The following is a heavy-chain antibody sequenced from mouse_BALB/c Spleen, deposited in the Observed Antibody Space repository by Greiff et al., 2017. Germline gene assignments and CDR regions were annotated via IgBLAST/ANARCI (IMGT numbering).Heavy chain of an antibody. CDR1: GFTFSSYG. Sequence: EVQLVESGGDLVKPGGSLKLSCAASGFTFSSYGMSWVRQTPDKRLEWVATISSGGSYTYYPDSVKGRFTISRDNAKNTLYLQMSSLKSEDTAMYYCASPIYYDYDGLFGYWGQGTLVTVSA. D-gene: IGHD2-4*01. V-gene: IGHV5-6*01. CDR3: ASPIYYDYDGLFGY. J-gene: IGHJ3*01. CDR2: ISSGGSYT.